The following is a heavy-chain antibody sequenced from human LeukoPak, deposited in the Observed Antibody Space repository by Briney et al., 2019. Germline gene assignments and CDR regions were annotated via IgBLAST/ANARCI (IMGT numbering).Heavy chain of an antibody. J-gene: IGHJ4*02. CDR3: ARDTTILGYSGYDRSFDY. Sequence: GASVKVSCKASGYTFTSYYMHWVRQAPGQGLEWMGIINPSGGSTSYAQKFQGRVTMTRDTSTSTVYMELSSLRSEDTAVYYCARDTTILGYSGYDRSFDYWGQGTLVTVSS. D-gene: IGHD5-12*01. V-gene: IGHV1-46*01. CDR2: INPSGGST. CDR1: GYTFTSYY.